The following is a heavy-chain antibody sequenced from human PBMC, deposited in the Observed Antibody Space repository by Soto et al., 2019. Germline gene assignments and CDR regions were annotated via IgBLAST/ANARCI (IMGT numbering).Heavy chain of an antibody. J-gene: IGHJ6*02. CDR2: IYYSGST. D-gene: IGHD3-9*01. CDR1: GGSISSGCYY. Sequence: SETQSLTCTVSGGSISSGCYYWSWIRQHPGKGLEWIGYIYYSGSTYYNPSLKSRVTISVDTSKNQFSLKLSSVTAADTAVYYCARGFLHYDILSGPYGMDVWGQGTTVTVSS. V-gene: IGHV4-31*03. CDR3: ARGFLHYDILSGPYGMDV.